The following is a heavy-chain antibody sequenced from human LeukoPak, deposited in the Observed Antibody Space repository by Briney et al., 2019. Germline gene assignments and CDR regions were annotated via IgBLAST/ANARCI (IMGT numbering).Heavy chain of an antibody. CDR1: GDSISSRTYY. Sequence: SETLSLTCTVSGDSISSRTYYWGWIRRPPGKGLEWIGSIYYSGRDYYNPSLKSRVTISIDTSKNQFSLRLSSVTAADTAVYYCATQRSQGGIFDYWGQRTLVTVSS. CDR2: IYYSGRD. CDR3: ATQRSQGGIFDY. D-gene: IGHD2-15*01. V-gene: IGHV4-39*07. J-gene: IGHJ4*02.